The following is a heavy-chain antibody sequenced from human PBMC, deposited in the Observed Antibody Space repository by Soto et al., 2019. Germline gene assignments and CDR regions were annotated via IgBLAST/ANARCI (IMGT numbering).Heavy chain of an antibody. Sequence: ASVKVSCKASGFTFTSSAVQWVRQARGQRLEWIGWIVVGSGNTNYAQKFQERVTITRDMSTSTAYMELSSLRSEDTAVYYCAAGYYYDSSGYKHDAFDIWGQGTMVTVSS. CDR2: IVVGSGNT. CDR1: GFTFTSSA. CDR3: AAGYYYDSSGYKHDAFDI. D-gene: IGHD3-22*01. J-gene: IGHJ3*02. V-gene: IGHV1-58*01.